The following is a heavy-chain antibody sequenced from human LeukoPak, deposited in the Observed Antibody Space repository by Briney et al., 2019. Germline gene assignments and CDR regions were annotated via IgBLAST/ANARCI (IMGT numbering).Heavy chain of an antibody. CDR2: ISGGGGST. CDR1: GFTFSSYV. Sequence: GGSLRLSCAASGFTFSSYVMNWVRQAPGKGLEWVSAISGGGGSTYCADSVKGRFTISRDNSKNTLFLQMNSLRAEDTAVYYCAKGGYCSSTSCYVGWFDPWGQGTLVTVSS. CDR3: AKGGYCSSTSCYVGWFDP. J-gene: IGHJ5*02. D-gene: IGHD2-2*01. V-gene: IGHV3-23*01.